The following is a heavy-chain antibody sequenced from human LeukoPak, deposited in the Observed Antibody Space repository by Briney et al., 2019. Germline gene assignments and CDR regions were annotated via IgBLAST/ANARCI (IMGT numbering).Heavy chain of an antibody. CDR1: GGSISSYY. V-gene: IGHV4-59*01. J-gene: IGHJ3*02. Sequence: PSETLSLTCSVSGGSISSYYWNWIRQPPGKGLEWIGYIYYSGRTSYNPSLKSRVTLSVDTSKNQFSLRLSSVTAADTAVYYCARDYPTVWLVDAFDIWGQGTMVTVSS. D-gene: IGHD6-19*01. CDR3: ARDYPTVWLVDAFDI. CDR2: IYYSGRT.